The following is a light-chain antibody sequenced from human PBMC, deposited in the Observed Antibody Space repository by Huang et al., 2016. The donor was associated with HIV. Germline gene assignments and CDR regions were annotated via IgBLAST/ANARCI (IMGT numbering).Light chain of an antibody. CDR1: QSISNY. CDR3: QHRNSWPLT. CDR2: DAT. V-gene: IGKV3-11*01. J-gene: IGKJ4*01. Sequence: EIVLTQSPATLSLSPGEGATLSCRASQSISNYLAWYQQKPGQAPRRLICDATNRATGIPARFSGSGSGTDFTLTINGLESDDFAVYYCQHRNSWPLTFGGGTKVEIK.